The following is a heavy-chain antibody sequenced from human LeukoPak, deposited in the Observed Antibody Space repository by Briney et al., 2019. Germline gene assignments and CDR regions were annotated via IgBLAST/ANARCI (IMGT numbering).Heavy chain of an antibody. CDR2: ISYDGSNK. J-gene: IGHJ4*02. D-gene: IGHD4-23*01. V-gene: IGHV3-30*04. CDR3: ARLGGNTGY. CDR1: GFTFSSYA. Sequence: GGSLRLSCAASGFTFSSYAMHWVRQAPGKGLEWVAVISYDGSNKYYADSVKGRFTISRDNSKNTLYLQMNSLRAEDTAVYYCARLGGNTGYWGQGTLVTVSS.